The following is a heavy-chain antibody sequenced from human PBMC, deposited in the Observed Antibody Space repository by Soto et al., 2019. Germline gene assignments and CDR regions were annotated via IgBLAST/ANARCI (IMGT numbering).Heavy chain of an antibody. CDR3: AREVWVEMATYGMDV. CDR2: IIPILGQA. V-gene: IGHV1-69*13. Sequence: LVKVSCKASGCSFSSYAISWVRQAPGQGIEWMGGIIPILGQANYAPKFQGRVTITADESTSTAYMELSSLRSEDTAVYYCAREVWVEMATYGMDVWGQGTTVTVSS. D-gene: IGHD5-12*01. CDR1: GCSFSSYA. J-gene: IGHJ6*02.